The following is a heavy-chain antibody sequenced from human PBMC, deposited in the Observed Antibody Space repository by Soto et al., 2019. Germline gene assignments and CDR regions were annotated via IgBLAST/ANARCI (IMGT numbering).Heavy chain of an antibody. J-gene: IGHJ5*02. V-gene: IGHV4-59*08. D-gene: IGHD3-3*01. CDR3: ARHEWTRWSNWFDP. CDR1: GGSISSYY. CDR2: IYYSGNT. Sequence: PSETLSLTCTVSGGSISSYYWSWIRQPPGKGLEWIGYIYYSGNTNYNPSLKSRVTISVDTSKNQFSLKLSSVTAADTAVYYCARHEWTRWSNWFDPWGQGTLVTVSS.